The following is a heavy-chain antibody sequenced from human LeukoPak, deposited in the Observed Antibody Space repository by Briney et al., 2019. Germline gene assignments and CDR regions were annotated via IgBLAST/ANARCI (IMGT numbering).Heavy chain of an antibody. CDR2: IYHSGST. CDR1: GGSISSSSYY. Sequence: SETLSLTCTVSGGSISSSSYYWGWIRQPPGKGLEWIGSIYHSGSTYYNPSLKSRVTISVDTSKNQFSLKLSSVTAADTAVYYCARESLITMIVVGDKYNWFDPWGQGTLVTVSS. D-gene: IGHD3-22*01. J-gene: IGHJ5*02. V-gene: IGHV4-39*07. CDR3: ARESLITMIVVGDKYNWFDP.